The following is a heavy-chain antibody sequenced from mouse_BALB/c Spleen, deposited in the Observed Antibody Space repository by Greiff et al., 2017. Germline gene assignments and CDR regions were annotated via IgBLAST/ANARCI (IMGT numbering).Heavy chain of an antibody. CDR1: GFTFNTYA. Sequence: DVQLVESGGGLVQPKGSLKLSCAASGFTFNTYAMNWVRQAPGKGLEWVARIRSKSNNYATYYADSVKDRFTISRDDSQSMLYLQMNNLKTEDTAMYYCVRWATMITTKSYYAMDYWGQGTSVTVSS. CDR3: VRWATMITTKSYYAMDY. CDR2: IRSKSNNYAT. D-gene: IGHD2-4*01. V-gene: IGHV10-1*02. J-gene: IGHJ4*01.